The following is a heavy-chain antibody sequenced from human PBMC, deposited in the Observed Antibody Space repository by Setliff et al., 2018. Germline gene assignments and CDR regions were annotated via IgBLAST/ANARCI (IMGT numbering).Heavy chain of an antibody. Sequence: SETLSLTCTVSGDSISNYYRNWIRQPAGKGLEWIGRIYVTESTNYNPSLSGRVTISIDTSKNQFSLKLSSVTAADAALYYCAASRAYTGAVEEWFLPKTFDFWGQGSPVTVSS. CDR2: IYVTEST. CDR1: GDSISNYY. V-gene: IGHV4-4*07. J-gene: IGHJ4*02. CDR3: AASRAYTGAVEEWFLPKTFDF. D-gene: IGHD3-10*01.